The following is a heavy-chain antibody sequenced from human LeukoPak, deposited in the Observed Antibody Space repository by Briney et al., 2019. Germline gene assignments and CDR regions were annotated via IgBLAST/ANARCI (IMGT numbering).Heavy chain of an antibody. CDR3: ARVAVAAAGTDY. V-gene: IGHV3-74*01. Sequence: QTGGSLRLSCAASGFTFSSYWMHWVRQAPGKGLVWVSRIKSDGSITTYANSVKGRFTISRDNAKNSLFLQMNSLRAEDTAVYYCARVAVAAAGTDYWGQGTLVTVSS. CDR2: IKSDGSIT. CDR1: GFTFSSYW. J-gene: IGHJ4*02. D-gene: IGHD6-13*01.